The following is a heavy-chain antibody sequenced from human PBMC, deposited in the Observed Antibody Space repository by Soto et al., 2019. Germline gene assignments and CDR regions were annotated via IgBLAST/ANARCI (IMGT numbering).Heavy chain of an antibody. CDR1: GYTFTNYA. CDR2: INAGNGNT. CDR3: ARDSWCSGGSCYGRLDP. V-gene: IGHV1-3*01. Sequence: GAXVKVSCKASGYTFTNYAMHWVRQAPGQRLEWMGWINAGNGNTKYSQRFQGRVTITRDTSASTVFMELSSLISEDTAVYYCARDSWCSGGSCYGRLDPWGKGTLVTVYS. J-gene: IGHJ5*02. D-gene: IGHD2-15*01.